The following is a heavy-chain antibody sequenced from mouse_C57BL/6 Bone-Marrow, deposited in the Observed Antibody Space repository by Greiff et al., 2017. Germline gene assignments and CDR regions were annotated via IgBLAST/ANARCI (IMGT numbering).Heavy chain of an antibody. CDR2: IYPRSGNT. D-gene: IGHD4-1*01. CDR3: AELHWYFDV. Sequence: QVHVKQSGAELARPGASVKLSCKASGYTFTSYGISWVKQRTGQGLEWIGEIYPRSGNTYYNEKFKGKATLTADKSSSTAYMELRSLTSEDSAVXFCAELHWYFDVWGTGTTVTVSS. J-gene: IGHJ1*03. V-gene: IGHV1-81*01. CDR1: GYTFTSYG.